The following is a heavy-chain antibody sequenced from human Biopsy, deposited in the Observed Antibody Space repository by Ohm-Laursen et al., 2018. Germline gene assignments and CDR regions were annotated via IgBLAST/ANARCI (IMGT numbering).Heavy chain of an antibody. CDR3: ARATNSTDWPYYYFYGMDV. D-gene: IGHD2/OR15-2a*01. CDR2: IYYSGGT. V-gene: IGHV4-59*07. CDR1: GGSISSDY. J-gene: IGHJ6*02. Sequence: SDTLSLTCTVSGGSISSDYWSWVRQTPGKGLEWIGYIYYSGGTNYNPSLKSRVTISVDTSKNQFSLRLNSVTAADTAVYYCARATNSTDWPYYYFYGMDVWGQGTTVTVSS.